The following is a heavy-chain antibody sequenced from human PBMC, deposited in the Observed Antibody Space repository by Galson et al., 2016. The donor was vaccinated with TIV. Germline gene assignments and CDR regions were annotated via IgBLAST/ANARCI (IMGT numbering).Heavy chain of an antibody. CDR3: ARTPDYYGTSHSHFDH. V-gene: IGHV2-70*11. Sequence: PALVKPPQTVTLTCTFSGFSLNTDGMCVNWIRQPPGKALEWLARIDWDDDKYYSPFLKTRLTISKDTSKNQVVLTLTDMDPVDTATYYCARTPDYYGTSHSHFDHWGQGTLVTVSS. CDR1: GFSLNTDGMC. D-gene: IGHD3-10*01. CDR2: IDWDDDK. J-gene: IGHJ4*02.